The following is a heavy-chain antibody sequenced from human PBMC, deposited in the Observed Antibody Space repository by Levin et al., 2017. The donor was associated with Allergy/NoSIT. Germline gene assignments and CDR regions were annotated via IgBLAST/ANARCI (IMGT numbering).Heavy chain of an antibody. J-gene: IGHJ3*02. CDR1: GFTFSSYE. V-gene: IGHV3-48*03. CDR2: MSSSGTYI. Sequence: PGGSLRLSCAASGFTFSSYEMNWVRQAPGKGLEWVSHMSSSGTYINYADSVRGRFTISRDNAKNSLYLEMNSLRAEDTALYHCARQGITSRVIKAFDIWGQGTMVTVSS. CDR3: ARQGITSRVIKAFDI. D-gene: IGHD3-10*01.